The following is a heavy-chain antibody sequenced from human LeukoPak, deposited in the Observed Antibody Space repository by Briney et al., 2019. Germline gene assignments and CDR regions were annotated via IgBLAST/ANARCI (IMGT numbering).Heavy chain of an antibody. Sequence: PGGSLRLSCAASGFTFSSYRMSWVRQAPGKGLEWVANIKQDGSEKYYVDSVKGRFTISRDNAKNSLYLQMNSLRAEDTAVYYCARAVLLWFGEDYYYYMDVWGKGTTVTVSS. CDR2: IKQDGSEK. D-gene: IGHD3-10*01. V-gene: IGHV3-7*01. CDR1: GFTFSSYR. CDR3: ARAVLLWFGEDYYYYMDV. J-gene: IGHJ6*03.